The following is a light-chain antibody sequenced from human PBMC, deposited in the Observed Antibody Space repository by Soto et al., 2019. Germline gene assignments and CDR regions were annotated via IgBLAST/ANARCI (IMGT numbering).Light chain of an antibody. CDR1: SGYSNYK. V-gene: IGLV9-49*01. CDR3: GADHGSGSNFVV. Sequence: XTLSSGYSNYKVDWYQQRPGKGPRFVMRVGTGGIVGSKGDGIPDRFSVLGSGLNRYLTIKNIQEEDESDYHCGADHGSGSNFVVFGGGTKLTVL. CDR2: VGTGGIVG. J-gene: IGLJ2*01.